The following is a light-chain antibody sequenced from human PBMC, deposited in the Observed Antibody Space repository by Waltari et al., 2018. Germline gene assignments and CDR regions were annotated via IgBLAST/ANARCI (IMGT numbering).Light chain of an antibody. CDR1: SSAVGRYHL. Sequence: QSALTQPASVSGSSGQSISISCTGTSSAVGRYHLVSWSLTHPGTAPQLLIFAVSQLPSGISNRFSGAKSGNTASLTVSGLHAEDGADYYCSSYAGNRSVVFGGGTKLTVL. J-gene: IGLJ2*01. CDR3: SSYAGNRSVV. CDR2: AVS. V-gene: IGLV2-23*02.